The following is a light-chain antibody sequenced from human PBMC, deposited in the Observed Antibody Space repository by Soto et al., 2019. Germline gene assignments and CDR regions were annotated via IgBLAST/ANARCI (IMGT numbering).Light chain of an antibody. CDR2: GAS. J-gene: IGKJ1*01. CDR3: QQYGSSGT. CDR1: QSVSNNY. Sequence: EIVLTQSPGTLSLSPGERATLSCRASQSVSNNYLAWYQQKPGQAPRLLIYGASNRATAIPDRFSGSGSGTDFTLTISRLEPEYFAVYYCQQYGSSGTFGQGTKVDIK. V-gene: IGKV3-20*01.